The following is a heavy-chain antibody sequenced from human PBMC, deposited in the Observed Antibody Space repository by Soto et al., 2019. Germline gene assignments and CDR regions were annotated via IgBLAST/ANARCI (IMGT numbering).Heavy chain of an antibody. D-gene: IGHD1-26*01. V-gene: IGHV4-39*01. CDR2: IYYSGST. CDR1: GGSISSSSYY. CDR3: ARIIVGATDRSFDY. J-gene: IGHJ4*02. Sequence: SETLSLTCTVSGGSISSSSYYWGWIRQPPGKGLEWIGSIYYSGSTYYNPSLKSRVTISVDTSKNQFSLKLSSVTAADTAVYYCARIIVGATDRSFDYWGQGTLVTVPQ.